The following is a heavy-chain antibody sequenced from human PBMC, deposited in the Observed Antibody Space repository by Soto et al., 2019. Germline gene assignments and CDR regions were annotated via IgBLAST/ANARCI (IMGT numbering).Heavy chain of an antibody. Sequence: PSETLSLTCAVYGGPFSGYYWNWIRQPPGKGLEWIGEINHSGTTNYNPSLKSRVTISVDTSKNQFSLKLSSVSAADTAVYYCARGWGRIFDYWGQGTLVTV. D-gene: IGHD7-27*01. CDR3: ARGWGRIFDY. V-gene: IGHV4-34*01. CDR2: INHSGTT. J-gene: IGHJ4*02. CDR1: GGPFSGYY.